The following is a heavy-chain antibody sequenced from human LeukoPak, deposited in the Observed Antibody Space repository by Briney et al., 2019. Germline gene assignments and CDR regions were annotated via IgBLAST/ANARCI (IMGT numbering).Heavy chain of an antibody. CDR2: ISAYNDNT. CDR1: GYTFTSYG. CDR3: ARVGSIEADYYYYMDV. J-gene: IGHJ6*03. V-gene: IGHV1-18*01. D-gene: IGHD2-15*01. Sequence: ASVKVSCKASGYTFTSYGISWVRQAPGQGLEWMGWISAYNDNTNYAQKLQGRVTMTTDTSTSTAYMELRSLRSDDTAVYYCARVGSIEADYYYYMDVWGKGTTVTISS.